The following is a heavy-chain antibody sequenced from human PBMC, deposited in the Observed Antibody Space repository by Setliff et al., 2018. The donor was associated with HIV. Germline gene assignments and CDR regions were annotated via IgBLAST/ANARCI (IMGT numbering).Heavy chain of an antibody. J-gene: IGHJ5*02. V-gene: IGHV4-34*01. CDR3: ARGRFWSVAGAYNWFDP. D-gene: IGHD6-19*01. CDR1: GGSFSGYY. CDR2: INHSGST. Sequence: LSLTCAVYGGSFSGYYWSWIRQPPGKGLEWSGEINHSGSTNYNPSLKSRVTISVDTSKNQFSLKLSSVTAADTAVYYCARGRFWSVAGAYNWFDPWGQGTLVTVSS.